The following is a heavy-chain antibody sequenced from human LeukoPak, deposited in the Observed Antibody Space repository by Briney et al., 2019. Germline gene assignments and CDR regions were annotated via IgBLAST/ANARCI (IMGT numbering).Heavy chain of an antibody. CDR1: GFNISDFW. CDR3: VRESRPGGAMGLYHNFDY. CDR2: IKEDGTEK. J-gene: IGHJ4*02. Sequence: GGSLRLSCAASGFNISDFWMTWVRQAPGKGLEWVANIKEDGTEKHLVDSVKGRFTISRDNTKNLLYLQMNSLRGDDTATYYCVRESRPGGAMGLYHNFDYWGQGTLVPVSS. D-gene: IGHD3-16*01. V-gene: IGHV3-7*01.